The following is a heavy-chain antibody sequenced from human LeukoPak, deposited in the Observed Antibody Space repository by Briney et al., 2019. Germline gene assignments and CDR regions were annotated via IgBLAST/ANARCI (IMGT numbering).Heavy chain of an antibody. D-gene: IGHD5-24*01. CDR3: ARDILGGYYFDY. Sequence: ASVKVSCKASGYTFTGYYMHWVRQAPGQGLEWMGWINPNSGGTNYAQKFQGRVTITRDTSISTAYMELSRLRSDDTAVYYCARDILGGYYFDYWGQGTLVTVSS. J-gene: IGHJ4*02. V-gene: IGHV1-2*02. CDR2: INPNSGGT. CDR1: GYTFTGYY.